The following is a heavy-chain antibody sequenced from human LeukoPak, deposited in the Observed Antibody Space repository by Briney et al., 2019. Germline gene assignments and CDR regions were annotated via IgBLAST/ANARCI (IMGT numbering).Heavy chain of an antibody. D-gene: IGHD3-10*01. V-gene: IGHV3-23*01. Sequence: PGGSLRLSCAASGFTFSSYGMSWVRQAPGKGLEWVSAISGSGGSTYYADSVKGRFTISRDNSKNTLYLHMNRLTPEDTALYYCAKGMSRGIGFDYWGQGALVTVSS. J-gene: IGHJ4*02. CDR3: AKGMSRGIGFDY. CDR1: GFTFSSYG. CDR2: ISGSGGST.